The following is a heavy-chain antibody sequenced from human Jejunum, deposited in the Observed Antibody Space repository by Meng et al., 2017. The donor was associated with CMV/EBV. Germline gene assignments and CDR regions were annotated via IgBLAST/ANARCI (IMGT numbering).Heavy chain of an antibody. CDR1: GYTFTNHA. V-gene: IGHV7-4-1*02. CDR3: ARELPATNLNNGY. Sequence: QVQLGQSGSELKKPGASVKISCKASGYTFTNHAIVWVRQAPGQGLEWMGWINTITGNPAYAQDFTGRFVFSLDTAVSTAYLQISSLKAEDTAVYYCARELPATNLNNGYWGQGTLVTVSS. D-gene: IGHD6-25*01. CDR2: INTITGNP. J-gene: IGHJ4*02.